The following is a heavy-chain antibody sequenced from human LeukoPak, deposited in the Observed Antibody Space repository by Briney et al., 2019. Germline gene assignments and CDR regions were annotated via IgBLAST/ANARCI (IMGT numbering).Heavy chain of an antibody. CDR2: ISYDGSNK. J-gene: IGHJ6*04. D-gene: IGHD3-10*01. Sequence: PGGSLRLSCAASGFTFSSYAMHWVRQAPGKGLEWVAVISYDGSNKYYADSVKGRFTISRDNSKNTLYLQMNSLRAEDTAVYYCARIAYYYGSDVWGKGTTVTVSS. CDR3: ARIAYYYGSDV. CDR1: GFTFSSYA. V-gene: IGHV3-30*04.